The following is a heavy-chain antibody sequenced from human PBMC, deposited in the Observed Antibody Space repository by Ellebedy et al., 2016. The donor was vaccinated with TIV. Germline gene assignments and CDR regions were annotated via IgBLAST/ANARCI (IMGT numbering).Heavy chain of an antibody. CDR3: ARGSARYNYGLMPCNY. CDR1: GFTFSNYW. J-gene: IGHJ4*02. V-gene: IGHV3-74*01. Sequence: GESLKISCAASGFTFSNYWMHWNRQAPGKGLVWVSRINPDGSSRSYADSVKGRFTISRDNAKNTLYLQMNSLRAEDTAVYFCARGSARYNYGLMPCNYWGQGTLVTVSS. D-gene: IGHD5-18*01. CDR2: INPDGSSR.